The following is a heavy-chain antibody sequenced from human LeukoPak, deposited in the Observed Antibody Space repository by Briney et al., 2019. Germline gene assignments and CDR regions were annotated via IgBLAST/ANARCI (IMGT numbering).Heavy chain of an antibody. V-gene: IGHV4-4*07. CDR1: GGSLSSYY. Sequence: KSWETLSLTCTVSGGSLSSYYWSWIRQPAGKGLEWIGRIYTSGRTNYNPSLKSRVTMSVYTSKNQFSLKLSSVTAAVTAVYYCARDWYGDYGDAFDIWGQGTMVTVSS. D-gene: IGHD4-17*01. CDR2: IYTSGRT. J-gene: IGHJ3*02. CDR3: ARDWYGDYGDAFDI.